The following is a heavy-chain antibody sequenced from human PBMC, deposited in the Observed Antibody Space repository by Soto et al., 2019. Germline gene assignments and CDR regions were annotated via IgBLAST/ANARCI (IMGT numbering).Heavy chain of an antibody. CDR1: GFTFSSYA. D-gene: IGHD3-10*01. CDR3: ARDSSAYYYGSGRPDCGMDV. V-gene: IGHV3-30-3*01. Sequence: GESLKISCAASGFTFSSYAMHWVRQAPGKGLEWVAVISYDGSNKYYADSVKGRFTISRDNSKNTLYLQMNSLRAEDTAVYYCARDSSAYYYGSGRPDCGMDVWGQGTTVTVSS. J-gene: IGHJ6*02. CDR2: ISYDGSNK.